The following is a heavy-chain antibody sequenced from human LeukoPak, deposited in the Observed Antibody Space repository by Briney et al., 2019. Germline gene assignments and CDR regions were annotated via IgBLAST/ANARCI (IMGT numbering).Heavy chain of an antibody. V-gene: IGHV4-39*01. CDR3: ARRGAFNY. Sequence: SETLSLTCTVSGGSISSSSYYWGWIRQPPGKGLEWIGSIYYSGSTYYNPSLKSRVTISVDTSKNQFSLKLSSVTAADTAVYYCARRGAFNYWGQGTLVTVSS. CDR1: GGSISSSSYY. J-gene: IGHJ4*02. CDR2: IYYSGST. D-gene: IGHD3-16*01.